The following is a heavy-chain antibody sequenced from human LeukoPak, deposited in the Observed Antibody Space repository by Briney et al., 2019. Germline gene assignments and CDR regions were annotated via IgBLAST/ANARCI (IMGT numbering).Heavy chain of an antibody. CDR1: GFTVSSNY. CDR2: IYSGGST. Sequence: GGSLRLSCAASGFTVSSNYMSWVRQAPGKGLEWVSVIYSGGSTYYADSVKGRFTISRDNPKNTLYLQMNSLRAEDTAVYYCARDHAVAAAGQPKHYYYYGMDVWGQGTTVTVSS. V-gene: IGHV3-53*01. CDR3: ARDHAVAAAGQPKHYYYYGMDV. D-gene: IGHD6-13*01. J-gene: IGHJ6*02.